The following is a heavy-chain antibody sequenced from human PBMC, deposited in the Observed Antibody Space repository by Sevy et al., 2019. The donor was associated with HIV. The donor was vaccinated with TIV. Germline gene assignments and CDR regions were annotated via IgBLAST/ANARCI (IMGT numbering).Heavy chain of an antibody. CDR3: AGENAWGRGYS. D-gene: IGHD1-26*01. CDR1: GGSITSLY. V-gene: IGHV4-59*08. J-gene: IGHJ4*02. Sequence: SETLSLTCTVSGGSITSLYWGWIRQPPGKGLEWIANIYYNGNTNYNPSLKRRVTISLATSKNQFSLRLSSVTAADTAIYYGAGENAWGRGYSWGQGTLVTVSS. CDR2: IYYNGNT.